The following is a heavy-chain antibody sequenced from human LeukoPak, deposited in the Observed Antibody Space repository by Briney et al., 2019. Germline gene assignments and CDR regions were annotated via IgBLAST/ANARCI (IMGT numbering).Heavy chain of an antibody. CDR1: GDSINTHQYY. CDR3: ARMTWQQLHSWFDP. J-gene: IGHJ5*02. Sequence: SETLSLTCTVSGDSINTHQYYWAWLRQPPGKGLEWIGSVFYGGTTYYNPSLKSRVTISMNGSNNQFSLKVTSVTAADTAIFYCARMTWQQLHSWFDPWGQGVLVTVSS. V-gene: IGHV4-39*01. D-gene: IGHD6-13*01. CDR2: VFYGGTT.